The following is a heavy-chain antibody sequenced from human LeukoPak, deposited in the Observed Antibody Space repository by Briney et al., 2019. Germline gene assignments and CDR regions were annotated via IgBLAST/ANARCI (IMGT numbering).Heavy chain of an antibody. CDR1: GYTFTGYY. CDR3: ARGPQYYYVWFDP. J-gene: IGHJ5*02. Sequence: VASVKVSCKASGYTFTGYYMHWVRQAPGQGLEWMGWMNPNSGNTGYAQKFQGRVTITRNTSISTAYMELSSLRSEDTAVYYCARGPQYYYVWFDPWGQGTLVTVSS. D-gene: IGHD3-10*02. CDR2: MNPNSGNT. V-gene: IGHV1-8*03.